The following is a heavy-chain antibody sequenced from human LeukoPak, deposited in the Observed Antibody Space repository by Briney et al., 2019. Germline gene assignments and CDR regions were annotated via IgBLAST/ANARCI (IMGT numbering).Heavy chain of an antibody. Sequence: SGGSLRLSCSASGFTFSSYAMHWVRQAPEKGLEYVSGISSNGGSTYYADSVKGRFIISRDNSKNTLYLQMSSLRAEDTAVCYCVRSYYYDSNGHGFDYWGQGTLVTVSS. D-gene: IGHD3-22*01. CDR1: GFTFSSYA. V-gene: IGHV3-64D*06. CDR3: VRSYYYDSNGHGFDY. J-gene: IGHJ4*02. CDR2: ISSNGGST.